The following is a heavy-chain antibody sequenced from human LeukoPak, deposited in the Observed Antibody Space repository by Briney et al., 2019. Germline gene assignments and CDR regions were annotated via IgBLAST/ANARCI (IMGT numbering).Heavy chain of an antibody. CDR2: ISAYNGNT. CDR1: GYTFTSYG. D-gene: IGHD3-3*01. J-gene: IGHJ4*02. CDR3: ARGGPYYDFWSGYQVFDY. Sequence: GAAVKVSCKASGYTFTSYGISWVRQTPGQGLERMGWISAYNGNTNYVQKLQGRVTMTTDTSTSTAYMELRSLRSDDTAVYYFARGGPYYDFWSGYQVFDYWGQGTLVTVSS. V-gene: IGHV1-18*01.